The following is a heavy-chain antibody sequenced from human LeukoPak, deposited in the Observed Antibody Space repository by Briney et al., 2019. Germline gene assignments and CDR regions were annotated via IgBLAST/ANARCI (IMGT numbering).Heavy chain of an antibody. J-gene: IGHJ4*02. D-gene: IGHD5-12*01. V-gene: IGHV3-48*02. CDR3: ARAMRSGYDY. CDR2: ISSSSDAI. Sequence: GGSLRLSCAASGFTFSNYGMNWVRQAPGKGLEWASYISSSSDAIYYADSVKGRFTISRDNAKNSLYLEMNSLRDEDTAVYYCARAMRSGYDYWGQGTLVIVSS. CDR1: GFTFSNYG.